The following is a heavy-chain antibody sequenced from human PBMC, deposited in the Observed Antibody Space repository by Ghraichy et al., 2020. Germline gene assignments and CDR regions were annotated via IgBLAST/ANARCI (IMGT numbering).Heavy chain of an antibody. CDR3: ARDSPITSAFDI. D-gene: IGHD3-10*01. CDR2: ISSSSSYI. J-gene: IGHJ3*02. CDR1: GFTFSSYS. Sequence: GESLNISCAASGFTFSSYSMNWVRQAPGKGLEWVSSISSSSSYIYYADSVKGRFTISRDNAKNSLYLQMNSLRAEATAVYYCARDSPITSAFDIWGQGTMVTVSS. V-gene: IGHV3-21*01.